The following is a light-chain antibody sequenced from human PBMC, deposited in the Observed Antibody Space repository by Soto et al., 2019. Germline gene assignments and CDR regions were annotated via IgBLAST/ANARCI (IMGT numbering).Light chain of an antibody. J-gene: IGKJ1*01. CDR3: LQYGSSVWT. CDR2: GAS. Sequence: EIVITQSPGTLSVSPGERAPLSCRASQSVSSNLAWYQQKPGQAPRLLIYGASTRATGIPARFSGSGSGTDFTLTIPRLEPEDFAVYYCLQYGSSVWTFGQGTKVDIK. CDR1: QSVSSN. V-gene: IGKV3-20*01.